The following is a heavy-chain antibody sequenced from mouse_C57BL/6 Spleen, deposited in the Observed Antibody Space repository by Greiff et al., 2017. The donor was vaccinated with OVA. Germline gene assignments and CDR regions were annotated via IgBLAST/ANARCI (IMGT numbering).Heavy chain of an antibody. CDR3: AKGALYDYDWYFDV. J-gene: IGHJ1*03. CDR2: IYPGSGST. Sequence: QVQLQQPGAELVKPGASVKMSCKASGYTFTSYWITWVKQRPGQGLEWIGDIYPGSGSTNYNEKFKSKATLTVDTSSSTAYMQLSSLTSEDAAVYYCAKGALYDYDWYFDVWGTGTTVTVSS. CDR1: GYTFTSYW. D-gene: IGHD2-4*01. V-gene: IGHV1-55*01.